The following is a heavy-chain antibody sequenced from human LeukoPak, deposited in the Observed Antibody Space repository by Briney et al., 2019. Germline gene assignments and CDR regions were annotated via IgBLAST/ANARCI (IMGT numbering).Heavy chain of an antibody. Sequence: GGSLRLSCAASGFASSSYAMSWVRQAPGKGLEWVSAISGSGGSTYYADSVKGRFTISRDNSKNTLYLQMNSLRAEDTAVYYCAKTYYDFWSGYYPFDYWGQGTLVTVSS. J-gene: IGHJ4*02. V-gene: IGHV3-23*01. CDR2: ISGSGGST. CDR1: GFASSSYA. D-gene: IGHD3-3*01. CDR3: AKTYYDFWSGYYPFDY.